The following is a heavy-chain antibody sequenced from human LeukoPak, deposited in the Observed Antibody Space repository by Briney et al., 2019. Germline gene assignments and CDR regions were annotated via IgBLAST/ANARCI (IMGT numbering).Heavy chain of an antibody. V-gene: IGHV3-30-3*01. J-gene: IGHJ4*02. CDR1: GFTFSSYA. CDR2: ISYDGSNK. D-gene: IGHD3-16*01. Sequence: PGRSLRLSCSASGFTFSSYAMHWVRQAPGKGLEMLAVISYDGSNKFYASSGKGRFTISRDNSKNKLYLQMNSPRAEDTAVYYCARTGDGDYWGQGTLVTVSS. CDR3: ARTGDGDY.